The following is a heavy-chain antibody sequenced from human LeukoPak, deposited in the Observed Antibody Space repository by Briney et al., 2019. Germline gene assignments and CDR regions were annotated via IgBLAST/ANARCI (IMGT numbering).Heavy chain of an antibody. V-gene: IGHV4-39*01. CDR2: IYYSGST. Sequence: SETLSLTCTVSGGSISSSSYYWGWIRQPPGKGLEWIGSIYYSGSTYYNPSLKSRVTISVDTSKNQFSLKLSSVTAADTAVYYCARAARWLQLRGSFDYWGQGTLVTVSS. CDR1: GGSISSSSYY. D-gene: IGHD5-24*01. J-gene: IGHJ4*02. CDR3: ARAARWLQLRGSFDY.